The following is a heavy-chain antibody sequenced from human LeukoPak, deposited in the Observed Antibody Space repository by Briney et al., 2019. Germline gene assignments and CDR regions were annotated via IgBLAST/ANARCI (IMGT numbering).Heavy chain of an antibody. V-gene: IGHV1-69*16. J-gene: IGHJ4*02. CDR1: GGGFSSYL. CDR2: ITPRLGKT. CDR3: ARTEALSGTALAY. Sequence: GASVKVSCKASGGGFSSYLFTWVRQARGQGLEWMGGITPRLGKTSNAERFQGRVTITTDEATRTVYMELSSLRSEDTAVYYCARTEALSGTALAYWGQGTLVTVSS. D-gene: IGHD1-7*01.